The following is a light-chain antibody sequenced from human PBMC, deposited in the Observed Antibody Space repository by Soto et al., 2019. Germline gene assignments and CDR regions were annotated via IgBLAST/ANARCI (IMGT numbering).Light chain of an antibody. Sequence: EIVLTQSPATLSLSPGERATLSCRASQSVSTYLAWYQLKPGQAPRLLIYDASNRATGIPARFSGSGSGTDFTLTISSLDPEDFAVYYCQQRSYWPPTFGGGTKVDIK. CDR1: QSVSTY. J-gene: IGKJ4*01. CDR3: QQRSYWPPT. CDR2: DAS. V-gene: IGKV3-11*01.